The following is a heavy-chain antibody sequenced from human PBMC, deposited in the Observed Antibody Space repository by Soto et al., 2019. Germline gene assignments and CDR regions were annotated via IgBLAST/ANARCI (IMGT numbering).Heavy chain of an antibody. J-gene: IGHJ4*02. CDR3: AKDGGYSYGPYDY. Sequence: EVQLVESGGGLVQPGGSLRLSCAASGFTFGSYSMNWVRQAPGKGLEWVSYISSSSSTTYYADSVEGRFTISRDNAKNSLDLQMNSLRAEDTAVYYCAKDGGYSYGPYDYWGQGTLVTVSS. CDR1: GFTFGSYS. CDR2: ISSSSSTT. D-gene: IGHD5-18*01. V-gene: IGHV3-48*01.